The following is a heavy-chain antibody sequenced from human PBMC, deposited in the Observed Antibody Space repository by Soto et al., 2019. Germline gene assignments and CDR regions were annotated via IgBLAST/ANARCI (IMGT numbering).Heavy chain of an antibody. CDR1: GGSFSGYF. CDR2: INHSGGT. D-gene: IGHD3-10*01. J-gene: IGHJ6*02. CDR3: ARGGYYGSGSKGDYGMDV. Sequence: SETLSLTCAVYGGSFSGYFWSWIRQPPGKGLEWIGEINHSGGTNYNPSLKSRVTISVDTSKNQFSLKLSSVTAADTAVYYCARGGYYGSGSKGDYGMDVWGQGTTVTVS. V-gene: IGHV4-34*01.